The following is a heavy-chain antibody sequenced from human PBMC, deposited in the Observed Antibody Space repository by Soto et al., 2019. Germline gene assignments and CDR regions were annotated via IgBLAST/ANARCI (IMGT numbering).Heavy chain of an antibody. D-gene: IGHD6-19*01. J-gene: IGHJ5*02. CDR1: GFTFSIYA. Sequence: PGGSLRLSCAVSGFTFSIYAMSWVRQAPGKGLEWVSDITGGGDSTYYADSLKGRFSISRDNSKNTLFLQMNSLRAEDTAVYYCAKFQYSTGPLSAWGQGTLVTVSS. CDR3: AKFQYSTGPLSA. V-gene: IGHV3-23*01. CDR2: ITGGGDST.